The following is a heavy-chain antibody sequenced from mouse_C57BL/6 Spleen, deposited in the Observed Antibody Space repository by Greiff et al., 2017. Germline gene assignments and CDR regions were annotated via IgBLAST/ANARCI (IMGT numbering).Heavy chain of an antibody. V-gene: IGHV1-39*01. Sequence: EVQLQQSGPELVKPGASVKISCKASGYSFTDYKMNWVKQSNGKSLEWIGVINPNYGTTSYNQKFKGKATLTVDQSSSTAYMQLNSLTSEDSAVYYCAKYGSSPYYAMDYWGQGTSVTVSS. CDR3: AKYGSSPYYAMDY. D-gene: IGHD1-1*01. J-gene: IGHJ4*01. CDR2: INPNYGTT. CDR1: GYSFTDYK.